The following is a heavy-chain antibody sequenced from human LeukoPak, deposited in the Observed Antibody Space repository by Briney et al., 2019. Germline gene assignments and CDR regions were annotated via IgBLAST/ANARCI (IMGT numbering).Heavy chain of an antibody. J-gene: IGHJ4*02. D-gene: IGHD3-9*01. CDR2: IYHSGST. Sequence: SETLSLTCTVSGYSISSGYYWGWIRQPPVKGLEWIGSIYHSGSTYYNPSLKSRVTISVDTSKNQFSLKLSSVTAADTAVYYCARVIDWNYFDYWGQGTLVTVSS. V-gene: IGHV4-38-2*02. CDR1: GYSISSGYY. CDR3: ARVIDWNYFDY.